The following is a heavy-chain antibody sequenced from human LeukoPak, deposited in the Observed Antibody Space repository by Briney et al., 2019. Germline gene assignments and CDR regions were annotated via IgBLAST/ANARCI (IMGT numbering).Heavy chain of an antibody. J-gene: IGHJ4*02. CDR1: GASVSGYY. D-gene: IGHD3-10*01. V-gene: IGHV4-34*01. CDR3: AFSITMVRGVIKKDRPFDY. CDR2: INHSGNT. Sequence: SETPSLTCSVEGASVSGYYSSWIRQPPGEGREWIGEINHSGNTNTNPSLKSRVTISVDTSKNQFSLTLSSVTAADTAVYYCAFSITMVRGVIKKDRPFDYWGQGTLVTVSS.